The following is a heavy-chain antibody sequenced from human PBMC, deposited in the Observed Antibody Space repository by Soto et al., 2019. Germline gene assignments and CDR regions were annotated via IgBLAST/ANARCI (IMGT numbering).Heavy chain of an antibody. Sequence: SQTLSLTCAISGDSVSSNSAAWNWIRQSPSRGLEWLGRTYYRSKWYNDYAVSARSRITINPDTSKNQFSLHLNSVTPEDTAVYYCAREEGTVTPFDYWGQGTLVTVSS. V-gene: IGHV6-1*01. J-gene: IGHJ4*02. D-gene: IGHD4-17*01. CDR3: AREEGTVTPFDY. CDR1: GDSVSSNSAA. CDR2: TYYRSKWYN.